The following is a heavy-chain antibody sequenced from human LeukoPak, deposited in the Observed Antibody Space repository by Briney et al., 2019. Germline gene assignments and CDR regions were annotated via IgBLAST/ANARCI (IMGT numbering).Heavy chain of an antibody. CDR3: ARGHSANDFRVY. D-gene: IGHD3-3*01. Sequence: GGSLRLSCSASGFDFGDYNMIWFRQAPGKGLEWVSFIGRSHNIDYADSVKGRCTISRDNAKASLYLQMNSLRGEDTAVYFCARGHSANDFRVYWGQGILVTVSS. CDR2: IGRSHNI. CDR1: GFDFGDYN. V-gene: IGHV3-69-1*01. J-gene: IGHJ4*02.